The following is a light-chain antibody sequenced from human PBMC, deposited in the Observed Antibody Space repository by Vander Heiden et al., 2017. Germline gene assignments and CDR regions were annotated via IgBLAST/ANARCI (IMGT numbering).Light chain of an antibody. CDR1: NLGTKN. J-gene: IGLJ2*01. Sequence: SYELTQPLSVSVALGQTARITCGGNNLGTKNVHWYQQKPGQAPVLVIYRDSNRPSGIPERFSGSNSGNTATLTISRAQAGDEADYYCHVWDITRRGVFGGGTKVTVL. CDR3: HVWDITRRGV. V-gene: IGLV3-9*01. CDR2: RDS.